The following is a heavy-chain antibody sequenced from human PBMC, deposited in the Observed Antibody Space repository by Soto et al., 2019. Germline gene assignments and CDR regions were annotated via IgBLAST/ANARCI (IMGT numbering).Heavy chain of an antibody. CDR2: MYYRGST. CDR1: GGSVTSGSYC. V-gene: IGHV4-39*02. D-gene: IGHD6-19*01. CDR3: ASDKAVAAAYYFDY. J-gene: IGHJ4*02. Sequence: SETLSLTCAVSGGSVTSGSYCWGWIRQPPGKGLEWIGGMYYRGSTYHNPSLKSRVTISVDTSKNQFSLNLSSVTASDAAVYYCASDKAVAAAYYFDYWGQGTLVTVSS.